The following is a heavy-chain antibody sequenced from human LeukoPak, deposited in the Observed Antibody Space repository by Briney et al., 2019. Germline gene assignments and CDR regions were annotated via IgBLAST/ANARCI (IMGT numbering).Heavy chain of an antibody. Sequence: PGRSLRLSCAASGFTFSSYSMTWVRQAPGKGLEWISYITGSSSTIYYADSVKGRFIISRDNARDSLHLQMNSLGDEDTAVYYCARYRGGRGSDFFDYWGQGTLVTVSS. CDR3: ARYRGGRGSDFFDY. CDR2: ITGSSSTI. J-gene: IGHJ4*02. V-gene: IGHV3-48*02. CDR1: GFTFSSYS. D-gene: IGHD3-10*01.